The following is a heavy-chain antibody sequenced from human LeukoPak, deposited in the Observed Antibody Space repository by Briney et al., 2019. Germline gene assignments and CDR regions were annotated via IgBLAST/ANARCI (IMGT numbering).Heavy chain of an antibody. CDR3: ARMSYYDSSGYYEWAYFDY. J-gene: IGHJ4*02. D-gene: IGHD3-22*01. Sequence: ASVKVSCKASGYTFTSYGISWVRQAPGQGLEWMGWISAYNGNTNYAQNLQGRVTMTTDTSTNTAYMELRSLRSDDTAVYYCARMSYYDSSGYYEWAYFDYWGQGTLVTVSS. CDR2: ISAYNGNT. V-gene: IGHV1-18*01. CDR1: GYTFTSYG.